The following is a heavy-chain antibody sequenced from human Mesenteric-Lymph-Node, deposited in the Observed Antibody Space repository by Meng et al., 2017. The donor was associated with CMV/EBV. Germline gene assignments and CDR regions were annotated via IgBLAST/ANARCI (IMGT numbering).Heavy chain of an antibody. CDR3: AKDIRHDFWSGYFDY. CDR1: GFNFEDYG. Sequence: GESLKISCAASGFNFEDYGMSWVRQAPGKGLEWVSGIDWNGGKTGYGDSVKGRFTVSRDNEKNSLYLQMNSLGPEDTALHYCAKDIRHDFWSGYFDYWGQGTLVTVSS. D-gene: IGHD3-3*01. V-gene: IGHV3-20*04. J-gene: IGHJ4*02. CDR2: IDWNGGKT.